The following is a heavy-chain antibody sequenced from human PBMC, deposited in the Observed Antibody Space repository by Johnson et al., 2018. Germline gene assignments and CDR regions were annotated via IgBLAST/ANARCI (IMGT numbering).Heavy chain of an antibody. Sequence: QVQLQQWGAGLLKPSETLSLTCAVYGGSFSGYYWNWIRQPPGKGLEWLGEINHSGSTNYNVSLKSRVAISVDTSKNQFSLKLSSVTAADTALYYCARIPYCSGGTCPIPQDALDIWGQGTMVTVSS. J-gene: IGHJ3*02. D-gene: IGHD2-15*01. V-gene: IGHV4-34*01. CDR2: INHSGST. CDR3: ARIPYCSGGTCPIPQDALDI. CDR1: GGSFSGYY.